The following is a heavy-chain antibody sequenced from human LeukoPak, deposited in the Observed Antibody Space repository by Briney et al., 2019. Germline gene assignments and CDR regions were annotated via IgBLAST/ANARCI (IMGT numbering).Heavy chain of an antibody. CDR1: GFTFSSYS. CDR2: ISSSSSTI. D-gene: IGHD3-3*01. J-gene: IGHJ4*02. Sequence: PGGSLRLFCAASGFTFSSYSMNWVRQAPGKGLEWVSYISSSSSTIYYADSVKGRFTISRDNAKNSLYMQMNSLRAEDTAVYYCARDERFLEWLLASDYWGQGTLVTVSS. V-gene: IGHV3-48*01. CDR3: ARDERFLEWLLASDY.